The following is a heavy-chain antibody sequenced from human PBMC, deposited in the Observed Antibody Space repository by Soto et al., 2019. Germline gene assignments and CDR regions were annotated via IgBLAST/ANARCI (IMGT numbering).Heavy chain of an antibody. Sequence: GASVKVSCKASGYTFTSYGIHWVRQAPGQRLEWMGWINGANGDTKYSPKFQGRVTITRDTSASTAYMELSSLRSEDTAVYYCVRMHVSATRIDSFDPWGQATLLTVSS. CDR3: VRMHVSATRIDSFDP. CDR1: GYTFTSYG. D-gene: IGHD6-6*01. J-gene: IGHJ5*02. V-gene: IGHV1-3*01. CDR2: INGANGDT.